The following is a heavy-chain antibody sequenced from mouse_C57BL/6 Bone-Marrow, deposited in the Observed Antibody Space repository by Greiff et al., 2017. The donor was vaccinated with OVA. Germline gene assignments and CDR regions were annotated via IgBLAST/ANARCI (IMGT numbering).Heavy chain of an antibody. D-gene: IGHD1-1*01. V-gene: IGHV1-52*01. CDR1: GYTFTSYW. CDR3: ASSYYGSSYGGAD. CDR2: IDPSDSET. Sequence: VQLQQPGAELVRPGSSVKLSCKASGYTFTSYWMHWVKQRPIQGLEWIGNIDPSDSETHYNQKFKDKATLTVDKSSSTAYMQLSSLTSEDSAVYYCASSYYGSSYGGADWGQGTLVTVSA. J-gene: IGHJ3*01.